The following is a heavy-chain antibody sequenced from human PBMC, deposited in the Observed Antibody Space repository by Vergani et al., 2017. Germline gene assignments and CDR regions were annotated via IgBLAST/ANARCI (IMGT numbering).Heavy chain of an antibody. Sequence: QVRLQESGPGLVKPSETLSLTCSVSGGSTSGYYWSWIRQTPWKELEWFGYMYHSGSTNYNPSLETRVTISGDTSKNQFSLKLNSVTAADTAVYYGGRVADFYGLVGRLLDLWGQEGLVTVAS. CDR1: GGSTSGYY. CDR2: MYHSGST. D-gene: IGHD3-10*01. V-gene: IGHV4-59*01. J-gene: IGHJ5*02. CDR3: GRVADFYGLVGRLLDL.